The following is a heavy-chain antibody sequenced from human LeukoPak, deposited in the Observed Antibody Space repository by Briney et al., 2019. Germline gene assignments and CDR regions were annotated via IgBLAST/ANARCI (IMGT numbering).Heavy chain of an antibody. J-gene: IGHJ4*02. D-gene: IGHD2-15*01. CDR3: ALNPQGYCRGGICYIGY. V-gene: IGHV5-51*01. CDR2: IYPSDSNT. Sequence: GESLKISCKGSGYSFSNYWIGWVRQMPGKGLEWMGTIYPSDSNTRYSPSFQGQVTISADKSISTAYLQWSSLKASDTAMYYCALNPQGYCRGGICYIGYWGQGTLVTVSS. CDR1: GYSFSNYW.